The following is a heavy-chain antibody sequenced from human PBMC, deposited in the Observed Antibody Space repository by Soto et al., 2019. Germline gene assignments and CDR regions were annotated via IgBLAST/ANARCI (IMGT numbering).Heavy chain of an antibody. J-gene: IGHJ4*02. D-gene: IGHD2-15*01. CDR1: GFTFSSYG. Sequence: QVQLVESGGGVVQPGRSLRLSCAASGFTFSSYGMHWVRQAPGKGLEWVAVISYDGSNKYYADSVKGRFTISRDNSKNTLYLQMNSLRAEDTAVYYCAKDIGLSQGGFDYWGQGTLVTVSS. CDR2: ISYDGSNK. CDR3: AKDIGLSQGGFDY. V-gene: IGHV3-30*18.